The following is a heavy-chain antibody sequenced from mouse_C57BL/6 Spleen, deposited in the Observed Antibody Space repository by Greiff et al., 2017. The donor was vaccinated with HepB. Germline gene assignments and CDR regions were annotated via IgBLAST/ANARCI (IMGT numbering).Heavy chain of an antibody. J-gene: IGHJ2*01. CDR1: GYTFTSYW. V-gene: IGHV1-61*01. Sequence: QVQLQQPGAELVRPGSSVKLSCKASGYTFTSYWMDWVKQRPGQGLEWIGDIYPSDSETHYNQKFKDKATLTVDKSSSTAYMRLSSLTSEDSAVYYCARRGWGAFDYWGQGTTLTVSS. CDR3: ARRGWGAFDY. D-gene: IGHD2-3*01. CDR2: IYPSDSET.